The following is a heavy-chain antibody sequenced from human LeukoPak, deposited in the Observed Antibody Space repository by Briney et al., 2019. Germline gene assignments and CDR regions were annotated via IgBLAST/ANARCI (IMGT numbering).Heavy chain of an antibody. V-gene: IGHV5-51*01. CDR3: ARQDPASKDAFDI. CDR1: GYSFTSYW. D-gene: IGHD2-2*01. CDR2: IYPGDSDT. J-gene: IGHJ3*02. Sequence: GESLKISCKGSGYSFTSYWIGWVRQMPGKGLEWMGIIYPGDSDTRYSPSFQGQVTISADKSTSTAYLQWSSLKASDTAMYYCARQDPASKDAFDIWGQGTMVTVSS.